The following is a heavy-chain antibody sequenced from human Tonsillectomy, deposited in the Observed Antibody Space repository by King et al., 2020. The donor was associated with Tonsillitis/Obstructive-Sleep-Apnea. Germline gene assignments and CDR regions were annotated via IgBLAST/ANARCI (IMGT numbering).Heavy chain of an antibody. CDR2: IDPSDSYT. CDR3: ARHSPGIAAALPLDP. D-gene: IGHD6-13*01. CDR1: GYSFTSYW. Sequence: QLVQSGAEVKKPGESLRISCKGSGYSFTSYWISWVRQMPGKGLEWMGRIDPSDSYTNYSPSFQGHVTISADKSISTAYLQWSSLKASDTAMYYCARHSPGIAAALPLDPWGQGTLVTVSS. J-gene: IGHJ5*02. V-gene: IGHV5-10-1*03.